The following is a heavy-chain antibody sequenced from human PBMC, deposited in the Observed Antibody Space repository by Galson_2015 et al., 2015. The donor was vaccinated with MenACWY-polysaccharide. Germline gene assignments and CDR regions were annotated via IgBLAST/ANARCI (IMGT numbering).Heavy chain of an antibody. CDR2: IKQDGSEK. Sequence: LRLSCAASGFTFSNFWMSWVRQAPGKELEWVASIKQDGSEKYLVDSVKGRFTISRDNAETSLFLQMNSLRAEDTAVYYCARERWVRGVFFDQWGQGTLVTVSS. V-gene: IGHV3-7*01. D-gene: IGHD3-10*01. CDR3: ARERWVRGVFFDQ. CDR1: GFTFSNFW. J-gene: IGHJ5*02.